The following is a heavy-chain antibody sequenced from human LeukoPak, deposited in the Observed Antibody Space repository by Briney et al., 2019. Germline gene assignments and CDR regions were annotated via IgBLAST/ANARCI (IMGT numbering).Heavy chain of an antibody. CDR2: ISSSSSYI. Sequence: PGGSLRLSCAASGFSFSSYSMNWVRQAPGKGLEWVSSISSSSSYIYYADSVKGRFTISRDNSKNSLYLQMSSLRAEDAALYYCAREGDFWSGYYSVWGQGTLVTVSS. J-gene: IGHJ4*02. CDR1: GFSFSSYS. V-gene: IGHV3-21*01. CDR3: AREGDFWSGYYSV. D-gene: IGHD3-3*01.